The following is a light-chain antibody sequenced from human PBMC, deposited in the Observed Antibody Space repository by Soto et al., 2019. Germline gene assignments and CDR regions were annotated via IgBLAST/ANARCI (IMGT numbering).Light chain of an antibody. CDR1: RSNLGGNT. V-gene: IGLV1-44*01. J-gene: IGLJ1*01. Sequence: QSVLTQPPSVSATPGQRVTISCSGSRSNLGGNTVYWYQQLPGTAPKVLIYSNDQRPSGVPDRFSGSKSGTSASLAISGLQSGDEADYYCAAWDDSLNGPVFGPGTRSPS. CDR2: SND. CDR3: AAWDDSLNGPV.